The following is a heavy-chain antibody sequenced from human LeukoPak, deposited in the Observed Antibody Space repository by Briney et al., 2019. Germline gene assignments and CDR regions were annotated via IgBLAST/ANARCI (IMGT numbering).Heavy chain of an antibody. CDR1: GYTFTSYD. J-gene: IGHJ4*02. CDR2: MNPNSGNT. D-gene: IGHD2-2*01. CDR3: ARGLRGSPAFDY. Sequence: ASVKVSCKASGYTFTSYDINWVRQATGQGLEWMGWMNPNSGNTGYAQKFQGRVTMTRDTSNSTAYMELSRLRSDDTAVYYCARGLRGSPAFDYWGQGTLVTVSS. V-gene: IGHV1-8*01.